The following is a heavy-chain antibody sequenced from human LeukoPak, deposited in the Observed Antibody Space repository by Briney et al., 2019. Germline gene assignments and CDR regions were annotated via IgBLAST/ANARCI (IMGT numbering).Heavy chain of an antibody. V-gene: IGHV4-34*01. Sequence: PSETLSLTCAVSGGSFSAYYWTWIRQSPGKGLEWIGEINHSGSANYNPSLKSRVTISLDTSKNQFSLKLSSVTAADTAVYYCARGQGTVTTHWGQGTLVTVSS. CDR1: GGSFSAYY. J-gene: IGHJ4*02. CDR2: INHSGSA. D-gene: IGHD4-17*01. CDR3: ARGQGTVTTH.